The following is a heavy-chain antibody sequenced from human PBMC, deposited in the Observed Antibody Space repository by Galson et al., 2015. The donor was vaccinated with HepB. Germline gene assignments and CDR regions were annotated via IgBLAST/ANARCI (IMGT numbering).Heavy chain of an antibody. V-gene: IGHV3-13*01. CDR1: GFTFNSYD. J-gene: IGHJ2*01. Sequence: SLRLSCAASGFTFNSYDMHWVRQATGKGLEWVSTIGIAGDTSYPGSVKGRFTISRENAKRSLFLQMNSLRAGDTAVYYCARAVWAENGYFDLWGRGTLVTVSS. D-gene: IGHD1-14*01. CDR2: IGIAGDT. CDR3: ARAVWAENGYFDL.